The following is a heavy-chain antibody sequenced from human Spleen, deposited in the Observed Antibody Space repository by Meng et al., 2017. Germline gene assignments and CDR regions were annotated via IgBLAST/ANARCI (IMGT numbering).Heavy chain of an antibody. CDR2: ISGSGGST. D-gene: IGHD3-22*01. Sequence: GESLKISCAASGFTFSSYAMSWVRQAPGKGLEWVSAISGSGGSTYYADSVKGRFTISRDNSKNTLYLQMNSLRAEDTAVRMIVVVITITPIYYYGMDFWGQGTTVTVSS. J-gene: IGHJ6*02. CDR1: GFTFSSYA. V-gene: IGHV3-23*01. CDR3: VVVITITPIYYYGMDF.